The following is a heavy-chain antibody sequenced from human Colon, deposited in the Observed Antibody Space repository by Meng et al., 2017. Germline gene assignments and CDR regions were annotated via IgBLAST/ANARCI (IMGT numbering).Heavy chain of an antibody. V-gene: IGHV4-61*08. CDR2: ARIDYANT. CDR1: GASVRSPDHK. CDR3: ARDYWGSLDF. J-gene: IGHJ4*02. Sequence: VQRQESCPGVCRPSETLSLICAVSGASVRSPDHKWGWVRQPPGKGLEWIGYARIDYANTNYNPSLKSRVNVSLDTSKNQFSLNVRSVTAADTAVYYCARDYWGSLDFWGQGILVTVSS. D-gene: IGHD3-16*01.